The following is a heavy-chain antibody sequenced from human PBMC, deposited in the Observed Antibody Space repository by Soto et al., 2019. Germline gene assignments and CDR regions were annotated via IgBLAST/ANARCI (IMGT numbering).Heavy chain of an antibody. CDR3: ARDLCPVLDYDILTGYYPPCYDYRMDV. CDR1: GFPSSNYW. D-gene: IGHD3-9*01. J-gene: IGHJ6*04. V-gene: IGHV3-74*01. Sequence: GGSLRLSCAACGFPSSNYWMHWVRQAPGKGLVWVSRIKSDGSSTSYADSVKGRFTISRDNSKNTLYLQMNSLRAEDAAVYYCARDLCPVLDYDILTGYYPPCYDYRMDVWGKGTTVTVTS. CDR2: IKSDGSST.